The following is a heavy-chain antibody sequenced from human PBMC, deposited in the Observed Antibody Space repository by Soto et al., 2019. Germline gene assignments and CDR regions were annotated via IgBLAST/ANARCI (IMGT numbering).Heavy chain of an antibody. J-gene: IGHJ6*02. CDR2: INPSGGGT. Sequence: QVQLVQSGAEVKKPGAPMKVSCKASGYAFTSYHINWVRQAPGQGLEWMGIINPSGGGTTYAQKFRGRVTMTSDTSTSTVYMELSRLRSEDTAVYFCAREVVVAIDDSPFYGMDVWGQGTTVTVPS. CDR3: AREVVVAIDDSPFYGMDV. CDR1: GYAFTSYH. D-gene: IGHD2-15*01. V-gene: IGHV1-46*01.